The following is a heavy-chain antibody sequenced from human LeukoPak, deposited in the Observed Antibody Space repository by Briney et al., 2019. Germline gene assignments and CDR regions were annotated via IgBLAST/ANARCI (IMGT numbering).Heavy chain of an antibody. CDR3: ARDEGRQYYYDSSGYYLGAFDI. V-gene: IGHV4-59*01. CDR1: GGSISSYY. D-gene: IGHD3-22*01. J-gene: IGHJ3*02. Sequence: SETLSLTCTVSGGSISSYYWSWLRQPPGKGLEWIGYIYYSGSTNYNPSLKSRGTISVDTSKNQFSLKLSSVTAADTAVYYCARDEGRQYYYDSSGYYLGAFDIWGQGTMVTVSS. CDR2: IYYSGST.